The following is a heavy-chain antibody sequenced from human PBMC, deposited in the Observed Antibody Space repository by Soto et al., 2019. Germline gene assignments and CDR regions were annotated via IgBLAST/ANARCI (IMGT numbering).Heavy chain of an antibody. CDR1: GDTFKNCV. V-gene: IGHV1-69*01. CDR3: AAELGFGKLSVV. CDR2: IIPLFGTT. D-gene: IGHD3-10*01. Sequence: QVQVVQSGVEVRRPGSSVKVSCKASGDTFKNCVISWVRQAPGQGLEWMGGIIPLFGTTDFAQRFQGRLTIPTDESTTTADMERSRLRSEDTATYSCAAELGFGKLSVVWGQGTTVIVSS. J-gene: IGHJ6*02.